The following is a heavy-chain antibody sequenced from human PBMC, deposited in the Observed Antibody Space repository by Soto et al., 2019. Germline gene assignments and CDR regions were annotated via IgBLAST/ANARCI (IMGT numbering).Heavy chain of an antibody. CDR2: IYYSGST. CDR1: GGSISSGDYY. J-gene: IGHJ4*02. Sequence: SETLSLTCTVSGGSISSGDYYWSWIRQPPGKGLEWIGYIYYSGSTYYNPSLKSRVTISVDTSKNQFSLKLSSVTAADTAVYYCARVGSTAYCGGDCYPYYFDYWGQGTLVTVSS. D-gene: IGHD2-21*02. CDR3: ARVGSTAYCGGDCYPYYFDY. V-gene: IGHV4-30-4*01.